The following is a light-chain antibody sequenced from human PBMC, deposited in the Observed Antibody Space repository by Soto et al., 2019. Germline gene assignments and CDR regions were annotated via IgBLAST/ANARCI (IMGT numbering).Light chain of an antibody. J-gene: IGKJ4*01. CDR3: QQHNDCPFT. CDR2: RIS. CDR1: QSVNTN. Sequence: EIVMTQSPATLSVSPGETATLSCRASQSVNTNLAWYQQKAGQAPRLLIYRISTRATCIPARFCGSGSGTAFTLTIFRLQSEDFAGYVGQQHNDCPFTFGRETNVEIK. V-gene: IGKV3-15*01.